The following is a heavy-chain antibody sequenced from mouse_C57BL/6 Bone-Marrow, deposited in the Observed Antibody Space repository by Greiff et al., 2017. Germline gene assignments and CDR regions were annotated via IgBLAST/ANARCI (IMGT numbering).Heavy chain of an antibody. Sequence: QVQLQQPGTELVKPGASVKLSCKASGYTFTSYWMHWVKQRPGQGLEWIGNINPSNGGTNYNEKLKSKATLTLDKSSSTAYMQLSSLTSEDSSVYYCARRRGRRAMDYWGQGTSVTVSS. CDR2: INPSNGGT. V-gene: IGHV1-53*01. D-gene: IGHD1-1*01. CDR1: GYTFTSYW. J-gene: IGHJ4*01. CDR3: ARRRGRRAMDY.